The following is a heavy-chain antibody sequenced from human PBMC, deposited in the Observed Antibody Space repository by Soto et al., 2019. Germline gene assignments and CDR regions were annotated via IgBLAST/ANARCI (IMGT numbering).Heavy chain of an antibody. V-gene: IGHV1-18*01. D-gene: IGHD2-2*01. CDR3: AISVVVPAAVGPRDAFDI. CDR2: ISAYNGNT. Sequence: ASVKVSCKASGYTFTSYGISWVRQAPGQGLEWMGWISAYNGNTNYAQKLQGRVTMTTDTSTSTAYMELRSLRSDDTAVYYCAISVVVPAAVGPRDAFDIWGQGTRVTVAS. CDR1: GYTFTSYG. J-gene: IGHJ3*02.